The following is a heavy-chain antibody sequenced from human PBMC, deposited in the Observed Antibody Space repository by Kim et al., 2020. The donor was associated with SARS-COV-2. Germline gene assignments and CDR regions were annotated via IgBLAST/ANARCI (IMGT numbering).Heavy chain of an antibody. V-gene: IGHV4-31*03. CDR1: GGSISSGGYY. CDR3: AREYSGYDPSGNRSN. Sequence: SETLSLTCTVSGGSISSGGYYWSWIRQHPGKGLEWIGYIYYSGSTYYNPSLKSRVTISVDTSKNQFSLKLSSVTAADTAVYYCAREYSGYDPSGNRSNWGQGTLVTVSS. D-gene: IGHD5-12*01. CDR2: IYYSGST. J-gene: IGHJ4*02.